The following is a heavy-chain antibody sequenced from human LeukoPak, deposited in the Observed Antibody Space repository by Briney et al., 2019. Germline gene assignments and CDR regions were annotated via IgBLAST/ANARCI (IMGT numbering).Heavy chain of an antibody. CDR3: ARGPTVVTSVDD. CDR1: GGSFSGYY. CDR2: INHSGST. V-gene: IGHV4-34*01. Sequence: PSETLSLTCAVYGGSFSGYYWSWIRQPPGKGLEWIGEINHSGSTNYNPSLKSRVTISVDTSKNQFSLKLSSVTAADTAGYYCARGPTVVTSVDDWGKGTLVTVSS. J-gene: IGHJ4*02. D-gene: IGHD4-23*01.